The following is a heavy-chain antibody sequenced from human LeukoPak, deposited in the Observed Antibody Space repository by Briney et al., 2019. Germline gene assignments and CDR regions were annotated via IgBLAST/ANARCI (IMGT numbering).Heavy chain of an antibody. V-gene: IGHV4-59*08. CDR1: GASMNTHY. D-gene: IGHD3-3*01. Sequence: PSETLSLTCAVSGASMNTHYWRWIRQPPGKGLEWIGYMLDTVTTKDNPSLKSRFTLSADTSKNQFSLTLSSVTAADTAIYYCARHTIQRSLGGVPDWFDPWGQGTLVTVSS. J-gene: IGHJ5*02. CDR3: ARHTIQRSLGGVPDWFDP. CDR2: MLDTVTT.